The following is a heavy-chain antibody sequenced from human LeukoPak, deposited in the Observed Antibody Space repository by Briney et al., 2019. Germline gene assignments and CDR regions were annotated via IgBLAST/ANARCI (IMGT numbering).Heavy chain of an antibody. CDR2: IYYSGST. D-gene: IGHD1-26*01. J-gene: IGHJ4*02. Sequence: SETLSLTCTVPRGSLSNYHWSWVRLPPAKGLEWIGYIYYSGSTNDNPSIKSRVTISVDSSKNQFSRQLSSVTAADTAMYYCARSGTVGAMPVWGQGTLVTVSS. CDR1: RGSLSNYH. CDR3: ARSGTVGAMPV. V-gene: IGHV4-59*08.